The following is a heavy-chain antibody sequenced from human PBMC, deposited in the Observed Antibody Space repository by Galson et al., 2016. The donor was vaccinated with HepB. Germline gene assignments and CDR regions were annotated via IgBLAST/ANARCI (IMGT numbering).Heavy chain of an antibody. CDR3: AKVLGAGYCGGSTCAMDV. J-gene: IGHJ6*02. CDR2: ISGSGGRT. CDR1: GFTFNNYG. V-gene: IGHV3-23*01. Sequence: SLRLSCAASGFTFNNYGMSWVRQAPGKGLEWVSSISGSGGRTYYGGSHRGRFTISRDNSKNTLFLQLRSLRAEDTAVHYCAKVLGAGYCGGSTCAMDVWGQGTTVTVSS. D-gene: IGHD2-15*01.